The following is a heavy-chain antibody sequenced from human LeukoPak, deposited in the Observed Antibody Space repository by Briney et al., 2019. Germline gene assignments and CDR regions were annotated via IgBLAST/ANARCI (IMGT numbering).Heavy chain of an antibody. V-gene: IGHV4-39*01. CDR2: IIHSGST. J-gene: IGHJ4*02. CDR3: ARHGDYYGSGSRY. CDR1: GGSISSRSYY. Sequence: SETLSLTCTVSGGSISSRSYYWGWIRQPPGKGLEWIGEIIHSGSTNYNPSLKSRVTISVDTSKNQFSLKLSSVTAADTAVYYCARHGDYYGSGSRYWGQGTLVTVSS. D-gene: IGHD3-10*01.